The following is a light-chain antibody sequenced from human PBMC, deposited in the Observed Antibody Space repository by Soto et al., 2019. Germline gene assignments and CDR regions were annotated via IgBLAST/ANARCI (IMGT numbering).Light chain of an antibody. Sequence: DIQMSQSPSTLSASVGDRVTITCRASQSFTSWLAWYQQKPGKAPKLLIHKASNLQSGVPARFSGGESGTEFHLTISSLQPDEFATYSCQRYDTYPWTVGQGTKVEIK. CDR3: QRYDTYPWT. V-gene: IGKV1-5*03. CDR1: QSFTSW. J-gene: IGKJ1*01. CDR2: KAS.